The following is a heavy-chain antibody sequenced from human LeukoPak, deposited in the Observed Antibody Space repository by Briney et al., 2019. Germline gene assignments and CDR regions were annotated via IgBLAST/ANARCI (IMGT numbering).Heavy chain of an antibody. Sequence: GGSLRLSCAASGFTFSSYGMHWVRQAPGKGLEWVAFTRYDGSNKYYADSVKGRFTISRDNSKNMLYLQMNSLRAEDTAVYYCTKDPQKWESYFDYWGQGTLVTVSS. V-gene: IGHV3-30*02. J-gene: IGHJ4*02. CDR3: TKDPQKWESYFDY. CDR1: GFTFSSYG. CDR2: TRYDGSNK. D-gene: IGHD1-26*01.